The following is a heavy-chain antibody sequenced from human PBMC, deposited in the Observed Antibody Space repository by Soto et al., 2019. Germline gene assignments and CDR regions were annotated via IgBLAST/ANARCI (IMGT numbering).Heavy chain of an antibody. J-gene: IGHJ4*02. CDR3: ARSLCVAPERNSFDY. D-gene: IGHD1-1*01. Sequence: QVQLVQSGAEVKKPGFSVKVSCKASGGTFSSYAISWVRQAPGQGLEWMGGIIPIFGTANYAQKFQGRVTSTADESTSTAYMELSSLRAEDMAVYYCARSLCVAPERNSFDYWGQGTLVTVSA. V-gene: IGHV1-69*01. CDR1: GGTFSSYA. CDR2: IIPIFGTA.